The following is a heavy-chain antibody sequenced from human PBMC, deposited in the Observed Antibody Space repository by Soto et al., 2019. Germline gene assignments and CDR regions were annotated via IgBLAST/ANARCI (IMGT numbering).Heavy chain of an antibody. Sequence: QLQLQESGPGLVRPSETLSLTCTVSGGSIANNNYFWGWVRQPPGKGLAWIGSAAYSGGTYKNPSLKSRVTVSVDTSKNQFSLKLTSVTAADTAVYYCAKVVVGATSHSDFDSWGQGTLVTVSS. CDR3: AKVVVGATSHSDFDS. D-gene: IGHD2-15*01. J-gene: IGHJ4*02. CDR1: GGSIANNNYF. CDR2: AAYSGGT. V-gene: IGHV4-39*01.